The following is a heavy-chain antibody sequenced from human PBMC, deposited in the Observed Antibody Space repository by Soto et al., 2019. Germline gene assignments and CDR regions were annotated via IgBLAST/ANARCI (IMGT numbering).Heavy chain of an antibody. CDR1: GYVFTNYG. CDR3: AREMWTRSGPQNFFDY. CDR2: ISPSSGYT. J-gene: IGHJ4*02. D-gene: IGHD6-25*01. V-gene: IGHV1-18*01. Sequence: EASVKVSCKAFGYVFTNYGFCWVRQVPGQGLEWMGYISPSSGYTTYAPNLQERVIMTTDSSTTTVYMELRSLTSDDTAVYYCAREMWTRSGPQNFFDYWGQGALVTVSS.